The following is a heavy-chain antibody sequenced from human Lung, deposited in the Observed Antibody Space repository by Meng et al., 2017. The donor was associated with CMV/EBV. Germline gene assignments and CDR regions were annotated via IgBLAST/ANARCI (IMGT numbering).Heavy chain of an antibody. V-gene: IGHV4-4*02. CDR2: LPHRGSS. CDR1: GDSSTNHHW. Sequence: QAHSLGARHELARPSNALLLHCSGLGDSSTNHHWGAWVRQPRGKVQGRIGELPHRGSSAYNPSLKSRVSMSIDKSKNQFSLKLTSVTAADTAVYHCLRRSGGSVWGQGTLVPVSS. CDR3: LRRSGGSV. D-gene: IGHD3-10*01. J-gene: IGHJ1*01.